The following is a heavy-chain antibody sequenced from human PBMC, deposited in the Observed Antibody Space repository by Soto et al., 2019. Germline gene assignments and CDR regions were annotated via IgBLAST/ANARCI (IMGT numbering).Heavy chain of an antibody. D-gene: IGHD2-15*01. V-gene: IGHV4-39*01. J-gene: IGHJ4*02. CDR2: IDNNGVT. Sequence: ETLSLTCIVSGGSVYSNGHYWGWIRQPPGKGLEWIGSIDNNGVTNYNSSLKSRVTISRDTSKNQFSLRLTSVTAADTAVYYCGKILVGATGHTDADSWGGGTLVTVSS. CDR3: GKILVGATGHTDADS. CDR1: GGSVYSNGHY.